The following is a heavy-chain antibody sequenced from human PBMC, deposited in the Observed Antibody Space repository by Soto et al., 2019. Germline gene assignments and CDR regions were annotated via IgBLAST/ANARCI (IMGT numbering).Heavy chain of an antibody. CDR3: ARFSPPGYYYMDV. V-gene: IGHV4-31*03. CDR2: VHYSGRT. Sequence: QVQLQESGPGLVKPSQTLSLTCTVSGGPINSGGYYWTWIRQPPGKGLEWIGNVHYSGRTFYNPSLESRVIISVDTSKNQFSLNLRSVTAADTAVYYCARFSPPGYYYMDVWGKGTSVTVAS. J-gene: IGHJ6*03. CDR1: GGPINSGGYY.